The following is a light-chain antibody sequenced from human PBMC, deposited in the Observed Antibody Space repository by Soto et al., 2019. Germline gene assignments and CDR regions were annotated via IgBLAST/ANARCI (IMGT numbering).Light chain of an antibody. CDR3: CSYAGGHTWV. Sequence: QSALTQPRSVSGSPGQSVTISCTGTSSDVGDYDFVSWYHQHPGKVPKVIIYDVCERPSGVPDRFSGSKSGNTASLTISGLQAEDEAVYYCCSYAGGHTWVFGGGTQLTVL. CDR2: DVC. CDR1: SSDVGDYDF. J-gene: IGLJ7*01. V-gene: IGLV2-11*01.